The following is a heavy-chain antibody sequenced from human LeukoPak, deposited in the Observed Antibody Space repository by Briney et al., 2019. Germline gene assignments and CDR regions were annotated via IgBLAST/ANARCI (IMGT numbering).Heavy chain of an antibody. V-gene: IGHV4-4*07. Sequence: PETLSLTCTVSGGSISNYRWSWIRQPAGKGLEWIGQIHTSGSTNYNPPLKSRVSMSIDTTEDQVSLTIRSVTAADTAFYYCARRDISSGWSFDYWGQGTLVTVSS. CDR1: GGSISNYR. CDR3: ARRDISSGWSFDY. J-gene: IGHJ4*02. D-gene: IGHD6-19*01. CDR2: IHTSGST.